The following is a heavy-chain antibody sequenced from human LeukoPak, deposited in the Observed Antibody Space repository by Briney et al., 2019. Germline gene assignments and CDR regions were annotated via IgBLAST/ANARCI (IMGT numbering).Heavy chain of an antibody. V-gene: IGHV3-66*01. Sequence: GGSLRLSCAASGFTVSSNYMSWVRQAPGKGLEWVSVIYSSGSTYYADSVKGRFTISRDTSKNTLYLQINILRVEDTAVYFCAREQWFDPWGQGTLVIVSS. J-gene: IGHJ5*02. CDR1: GFTVSSNY. CDR3: AREQWFDP. CDR2: IYSSGST.